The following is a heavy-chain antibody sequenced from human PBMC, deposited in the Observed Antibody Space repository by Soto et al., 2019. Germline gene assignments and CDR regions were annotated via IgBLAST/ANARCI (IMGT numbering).Heavy chain of an antibody. V-gene: IGHV4-30-4*01. CDR2: IYYSGST. J-gene: IGHJ6*02. D-gene: IGHD1-1*01. Sequence: SETLSLTCTVSGGSISSGDYYWSWIRQPPGKGLEWIGYIYYSGSTYYNPSLKSRVTISVDTSKNQFSLKLSSVTAADTAVYYCARGTGLYYYYGMDVWGQGTTVTAP. CDR3: ARGTGLYYYYGMDV. CDR1: GGSISSGDYY.